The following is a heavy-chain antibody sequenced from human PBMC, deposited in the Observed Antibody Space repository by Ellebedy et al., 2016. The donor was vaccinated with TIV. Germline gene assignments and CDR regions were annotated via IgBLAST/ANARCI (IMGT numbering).Heavy chain of an antibody. J-gene: IGHJ3*01. CDR3: AREWSAFDL. Sequence: GESLKISCAASGFALGGFCMNWVRQAPGKGLEWVSSISTISDDVHHADSVKGRFTISRDNAKNTLYLQMNSLRAEDTAVYYCAREWSAFDLWGQGTMVTVSS. V-gene: IGHV3-21*01. CDR2: ISTISDDV. D-gene: IGHD3-3*01. CDR1: GFALGGFC.